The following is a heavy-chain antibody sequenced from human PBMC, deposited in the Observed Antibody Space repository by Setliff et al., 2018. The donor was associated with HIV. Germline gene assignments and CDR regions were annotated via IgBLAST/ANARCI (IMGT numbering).Heavy chain of an antibody. D-gene: IGHD6-6*01. J-gene: IGHJ4*02. V-gene: IGHV4-34*01. CDR3: ARGPDYSSSPPFDY. CDR1: GGSFSGYY. CDR2: IYHSGST. Sequence: PSETLSLTCAVYGGSFSGYYWSWIRQPPGKGLEWIGEIYHSGSTNYNPSLKSRVTISEDTSKNQFSLKLSSVTAADTAVYYCARGPDYSSSPPFDYWGQGTLVTAPQ.